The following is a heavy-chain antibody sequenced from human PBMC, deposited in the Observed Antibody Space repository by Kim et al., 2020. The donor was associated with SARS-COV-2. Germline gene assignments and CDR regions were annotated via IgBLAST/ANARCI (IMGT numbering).Heavy chain of an antibody. CDR2: IYYSGST. CDR1: GGSISSYY. CDR3: ARSGGSYYDGSFDY. V-gene: IGHV4-59*13. D-gene: IGHD1-26*01. Sequence: SETLSLTCTVSGGSISSYYWSWIRQPPGKGLEWIGYIYYSGSTNYNPSLKSRVTISVDTSKNQFSLKLSSVTAADTAVYYCARSGGSYYDGSFDYWGQGTLVTVSS. J-gene: IGHJ4*02.